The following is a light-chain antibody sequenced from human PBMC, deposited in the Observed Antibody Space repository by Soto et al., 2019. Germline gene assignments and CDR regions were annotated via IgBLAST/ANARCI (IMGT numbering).Light chain of an antibody. J-gene: IGKJ1*01. CDR2: KAS. Sequence: DIQMTQSPSTLSASVRDRVTIACRASQTISSWLAWYQQKPGKAPKLLIYKASTLASGVPSRFSGSGSGTEFTLTISSLQPDDFATYYCQHYSSYSEAFGQGTEVDIK. V-gene: IGKV1-5*03. CDR1: QTISSW. CDR3: QHYSSYSEA.